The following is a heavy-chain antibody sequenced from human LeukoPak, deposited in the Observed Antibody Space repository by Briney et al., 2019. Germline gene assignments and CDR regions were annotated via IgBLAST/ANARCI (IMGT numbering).Heavy chain of an antibody. Sequence: GASVKVSCKASGGTFSNFAISWVRQAPGQGLEWMGGIIPLFGTANYGQKSQGRVTITADKSTSTAYMELSSLRSEDTAVYYCARVSIAAAVSNWFDPWGQGTLVTVSS. V-gene: IGHV1-69*06. D-gene: IGHD6-13*01. CDR3: ARVSIAAAVSNWFDP. CDR1: GGTFSNFA. J-gene: IGHJ5*02. CDR2: IIPLFGTA.